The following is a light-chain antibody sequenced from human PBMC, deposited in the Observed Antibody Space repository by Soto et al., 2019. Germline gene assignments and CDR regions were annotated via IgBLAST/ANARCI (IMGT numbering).Light chain of an antibody. J-gene: IGLJ2*01. CDR3: SSLTSTNTLA. V-gene: IGLV2-14*01. Sequence: QSVLTQPASVSGSPGQSITISCTGTSSYVGGYNYVSWYQQHPGKAPKLMIYEVSYRPSGVSNRFSGSKSGNTASLTISGLQAEDEAGYYCSSLTSTNTLAFGGGTKLTVL. CDR2: EVS. CDR1: SSYVGGYNY.